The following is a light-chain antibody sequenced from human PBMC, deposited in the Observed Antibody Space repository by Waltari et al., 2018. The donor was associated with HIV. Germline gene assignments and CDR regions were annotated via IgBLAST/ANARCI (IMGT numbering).Light chain of an antibody. Sequence: PPSVSVAPGQTARITCEGKNIGSKSVHWYQQKPGQAPVLVVYDDSDRPSGIPERFSGSNSGTTATLTISRVEAGDEADYYCQVWDDSSDHVVFGGGTKLTVL. CDR2: DDS. CDR3: QVWDDSSDHVV. J-gene: IGLJ2*01. V-gene: IGLV3-21*02. CDR1: NIGSKS.